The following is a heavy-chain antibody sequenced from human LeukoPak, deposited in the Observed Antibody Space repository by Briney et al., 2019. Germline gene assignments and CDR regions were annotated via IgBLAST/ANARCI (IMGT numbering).Heavy chain of an antibody. J-gene: IGHJ4*02. D-gene: IGHD6-13*01. CDR3: AKDFRSYSSSWYLDY. CDR1: GFTFSSYG. CDR2: IWYDGSNK. Sequence: GGSLRLSCAASGFTFSSYGMHWVRQAPGKGLECVAVIWYDGSNKYYADSVKGRFTISRDNSKNTLYLQMNSLRAEDTAVYYCAKDFRSYSSSWYLDYWGQGTLVTVSS. V-gene: IGHV3-33*06.